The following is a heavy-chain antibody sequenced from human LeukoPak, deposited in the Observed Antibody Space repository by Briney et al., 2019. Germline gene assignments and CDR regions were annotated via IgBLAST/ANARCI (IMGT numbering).Heavy chain of an antibody. CDR2: IIPMSGTV. CDR1: GGTFITFG. D-gene: IGHD5-18*01. Sequence: SVKVSCKASGGTFITFGISWVRQAPGQGLEWMGGIIPMSGTVDNAQKFQGRVTITADKSTGTAYMELSSLRSDDTAVYYCARETGYAYGRAPLDYWGQGTLVTVSS. CDR3: ARETGYAYGRAPLDY. J-gene: IGHJ4*02. V-gene: IGHV1-69*06.